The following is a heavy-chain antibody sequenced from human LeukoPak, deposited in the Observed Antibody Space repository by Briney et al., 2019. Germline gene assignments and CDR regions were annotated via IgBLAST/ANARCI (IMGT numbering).Heavy chain of an antibody. Sequence: GASVKVSCKASGYTFTSYYMHWVRQAPGQGLEWMGIINPSGGSTSYAQKFQGRVTMTRDTSTSTVYMELSSLRSEDTAVYYCARGDAMVRGVTDPFHIWGQGTMVTVSS. CDR2: INPSGGST. J-gene: IGHJ3*02. CDR1: GYTFTSYY. CDR3: ARGDAMVRGVTDPFHI. D-gene: IGHD3-10*01. V-gene: IGHV1-46*01.